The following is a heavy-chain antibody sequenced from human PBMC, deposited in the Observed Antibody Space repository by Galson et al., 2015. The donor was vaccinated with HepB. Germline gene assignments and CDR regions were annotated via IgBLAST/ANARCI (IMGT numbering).Heavy chain of an antibody. Sequence: SLRLSCAASGFSFSDYYMSWIRQAPGKGLEWVSYISSSSSYTNYADSVKGRFTISRDNAKNSLYLQMNGLRAEDTAVYYCASTPDYGRGYFDLWGRGTLVTVSS. J-gene: IGHJ2*01. CDR1: GFSFSDYY. V-gene: IGHV3-11*06. CDR3: ASTPDYGRGYFDL. CDR2: ISSSSSYT. D-gene: IGHD3-16*01.